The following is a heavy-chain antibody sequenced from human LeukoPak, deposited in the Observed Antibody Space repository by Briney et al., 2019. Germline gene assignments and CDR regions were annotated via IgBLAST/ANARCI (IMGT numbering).Heavy chain of an antibody. CDR2: IIPIFGTA. J-gene: IGHJ4*02. Sequence: ASETVSCKASGGTFSSYAISWVRQAPGQGLEWMGGIIPIFGTANYAQKFQGRVTITADESTSTAYMELSSLRSEDTAVYYCASFNDAYDYWGQGTLVTVSS. CDR1: GGTFSSYA. CDR3: ASFNDAYDY. V-gene: IGHV1-69*13.